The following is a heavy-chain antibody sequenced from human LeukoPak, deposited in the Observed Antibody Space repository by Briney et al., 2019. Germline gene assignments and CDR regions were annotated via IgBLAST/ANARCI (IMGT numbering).Heavy chain of an antibody. CDR1: GGSISSGGYY. D-gene: IGHD7-27*01. Sequence: PSETLSLTCTVSGGSISSGGYYWSWTRQPPGKGLEWIGYIYHSGSTYYNPSLKSRVTISVDRSKNQFSLKLSSVTAADTAVYYCARVRLAGEGDYFDYWGQGTLVTVSS. J-gene: IGHJ4*02. CDR2: IYHSGST. CDR3: ARVRLAGEGDYFDY. V-gene: IGHV4-30-2*01.